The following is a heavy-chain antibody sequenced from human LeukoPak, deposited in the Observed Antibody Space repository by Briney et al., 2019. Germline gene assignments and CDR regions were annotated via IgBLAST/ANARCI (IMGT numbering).Heavy chain of an antibody. V-gene: IGHV3-21*06. Sequence: GGSLRLSCATSGFTFSRYTMNWVRQAPGKGLEWVSSLSSNSYYIYYADSVKGRFTISRDNVKNMLYLQMNSLRAEDTAVYYCVRVGCSSTSCYTLDYWGQGTLVTVSS. CDR1: GFTFSRYT. J-gene: IGHJ4*02. D-gene: IGHD2-2*02. CDR2: LSSNSYYI. CDR3: VRVGCSSTSCYTLDY.